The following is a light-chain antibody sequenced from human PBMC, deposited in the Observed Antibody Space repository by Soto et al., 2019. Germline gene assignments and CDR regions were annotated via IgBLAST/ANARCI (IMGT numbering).Light chain of an antibody. CDR2: EDT. J-gene: IGLJ2*01. CDR3: CSYAGPSIFVV. Sequence: QSVLTQSASVSGSPGQSITISCTGTSSDIGSYNRVSWYQQHPGKAPKLMIYEDTQRPSRVSNRFSGSKSGNTASLTITGLQAEDEADYYCCSYAGPSIFVVFGGGTKLTVL. CDR1: SSDIGSYNR. V-gene: IGLV2-23*02.